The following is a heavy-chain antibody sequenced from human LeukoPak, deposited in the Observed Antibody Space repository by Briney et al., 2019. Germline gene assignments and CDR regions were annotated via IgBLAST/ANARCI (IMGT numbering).Heavy chain of an antibody. CDR1: EFPFRSYA. Sequence: GGSLSLSCAAFEFPFRSYAMSWVRQAAGKGLEWVSAISGSGGSTYYADSPKGRCTISRDNSKNTLYLQMNSLRDEDTAVYYCATCSGGSCPGWYYGMDVWGQGNTVTVSS. CDR3: ATCSGGSCPGWYYGMDV. CDR2: ISGSGGST. V-gene: IGHV3-23*01. J-gene: IGHJ6*02. D-gene: IGHD2-15*01.